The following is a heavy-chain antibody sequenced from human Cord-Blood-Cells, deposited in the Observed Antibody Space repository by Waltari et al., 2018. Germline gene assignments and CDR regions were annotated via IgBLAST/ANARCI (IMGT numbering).Heavy chain of an antibody. D-gene: IGHD4-4*01. Sequence: QVHLVQSGAEVKKPGASVKVSCKASGYTFTSYDINWVRQANGQGLEWMGWMNPNSGNTGYAQKFQGRVTMTRNTAISTAYMELSSLRSEDTAVYYCARNDYTKGWFDPWGQGTLVTVSS. CDR1: GYTFTSYD. J-gene: IGHJ5*02. V-gene: IGHV1-8*01. CDR2: MNPNSGNT. CDR3: ARNDYTKGWFDP.